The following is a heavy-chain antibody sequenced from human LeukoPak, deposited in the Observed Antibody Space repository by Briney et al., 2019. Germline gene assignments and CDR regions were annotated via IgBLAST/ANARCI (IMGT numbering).Heavy chain of an antibody. Sequence: ASVKVSCKASGYTFTSYGISWVRQAPGQALEWMGWISAYNGNTNYAQKLQGRVTMTTDTSTSTAYMELRSLRSDDTAVYYCARQIGGFITMVRGVLDYWGQGTLVTVSS. J-gene: IGHJ4*02. D-gene: IGHD3-10*01. CDR2: ISAYNGNT. CDR3: ARQIGGFITMVRGVLDY. V-gene: IGHV1-18*01. CDR1: GYTFTSYG.